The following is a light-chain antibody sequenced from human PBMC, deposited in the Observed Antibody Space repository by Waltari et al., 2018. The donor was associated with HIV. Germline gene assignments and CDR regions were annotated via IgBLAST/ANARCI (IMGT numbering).Light chain of an antibody. CDR1: QSVSSY. V-gene: IGKV3-11*01. Sequence: EIVLTQSPATLSLSPGERATLSCRASQSVSSYLAWYQQKPGQAPRLLIYDASNRATGIPARFSGSGSGTDFTLTISSLEPEEFAVYYCQQRSNSRTFGPGTKVDIK. CDR3: QQRSNSRT. CDR2: DAS. J-gene: IGKJ3*01.